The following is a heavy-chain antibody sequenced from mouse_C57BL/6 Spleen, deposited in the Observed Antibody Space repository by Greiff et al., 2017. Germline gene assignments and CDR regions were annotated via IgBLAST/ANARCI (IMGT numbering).Heavy chain of an antibody. J-gene: IGHJ4*01. CDR3: ARGDAQAMDY. D-gene: IGHD3-2*02. V-gene: IGHV5-12*01. CDR1: GFTFSDYY. Sequence: DVQLVESGGGLVQPGGSLKLSCAASGFTFSDYYMYWVRQTPEKRLEWVAYISNGGGSTYYPDTVKGRFTISRDNAKNTLYLQMSRLKSEDTAMYYCARGDAQAMDYWGQGTSVTVSS. CDR2: ISNGGGST.